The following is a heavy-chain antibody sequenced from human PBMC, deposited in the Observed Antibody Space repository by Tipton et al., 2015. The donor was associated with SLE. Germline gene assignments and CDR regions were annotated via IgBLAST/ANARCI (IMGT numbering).Heavy chain of an antibody. V-gene: IGHV3-30*18. CDR1: GFDFTTYG. CDR3: AKEVQKYYDSSGVGY. Sequence: QLVQSGGGLVQPGRSLRLSCAASGFDFTTYGMHWVRQAPGKGLEWVAIISYDGSNKYYADSVKGRFTISRDNSKNTLFLQMNSLRAEDTAVYYCAKEVQKYYDSSGVGYWGQGTLVTVSS. D-gene: IGHD3-22*01. CDR2: ISYDGSNK. J-gene: IGHJ4*02.